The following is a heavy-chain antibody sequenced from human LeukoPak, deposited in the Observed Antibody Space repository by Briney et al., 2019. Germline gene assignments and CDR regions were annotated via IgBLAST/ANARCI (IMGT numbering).Heavy chain of an antibody. CDR1: GFTFRTYW. CDR2: INQGGSET. CDR3: ARLIGDRTIYDY. V-gene: IGHV3-7*01. D-gene: IGHD6-6*01. J-gene: IGHJ4*02. Sequence: GGSLGLSCAASGFTFRTYWMSWVRQAPGKGLEWVASINQGGSETYYVESVKGRFTISRDNAMNSFFLQMNSLGAEDTAVYYCARLIGDRTIYDYWGQGTLVTVSS.